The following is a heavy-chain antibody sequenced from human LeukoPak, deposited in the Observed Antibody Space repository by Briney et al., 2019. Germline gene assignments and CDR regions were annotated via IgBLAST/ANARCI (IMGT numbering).Heavy chain of an antibody. J-gene: IGHJ4*03. Sequence: SQTLSLTCAISGDSVSSNNGAWNWIRQSPSRGLEWLGRTYYRSKWYNDYAGSLMSRITISPDTSKNQFSLQVYSVTPEDTAVYYCARYVWTTGWYTYDFWGHGTLVTVSS. V-gene: IGHV6-1*01. CDR3: ARYVWTTGWYTYDF. CDR1: GDSVSSNNGA. D-gene: IGHD3/OR15-3a*01. CDR2: TYYRSKWYN.